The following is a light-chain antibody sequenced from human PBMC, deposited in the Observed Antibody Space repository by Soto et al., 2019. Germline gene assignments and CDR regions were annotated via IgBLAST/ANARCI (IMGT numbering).Light chain of an antibody. CDR2: EVS. CDR1: VGRYNY. J-gene: IGLJ2*01. Sequence: QSVLTQPASVSGSPGQSITISCTGDVGRYNYVYWYQQHPGKAPKLIIYEVSSRPSGVSNRFSGSKSGNTASLTISGLQADDEADYYCSSYTSTTTLVFGRGTKLTVL. CDR3: SSYTSTTTLV. V-gene: IGLV2-14*01.